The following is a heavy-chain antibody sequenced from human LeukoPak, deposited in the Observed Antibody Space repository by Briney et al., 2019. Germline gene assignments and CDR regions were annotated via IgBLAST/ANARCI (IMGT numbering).Heavy chain of an antibody. D-gene: IGHD5-24*01. Sequence: SETLSLTCAVYGGSFSGYYWSWIRQPPGKGLEWIGEINHRGSTNYNPSLKSRVTISVDTSKNQFSLKLSSVTAADTAVYYCARGRQMATNYNWFDPWGQGTLVTVSS. J-gene: IGHJ5*02. CDR2: INHRGST. V-gene: IGHV4-34*01. CDR3: ARGRQMATNYNWFDP. CDR1: GGSFSGYY.